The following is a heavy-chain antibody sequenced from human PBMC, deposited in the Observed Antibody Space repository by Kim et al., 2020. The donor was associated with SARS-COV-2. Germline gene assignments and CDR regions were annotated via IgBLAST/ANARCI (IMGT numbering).Heavy chain of an antibody. Sequence: KSRVTIAVDASKNQFSLKLSSVTAADTAVYYCARVRSYYGSGSASLGVDYWGQGTLVTVSS. V-gene: IGHV4-31*02. CDR3: ARVRSYYGSGSASLGVDY. J-gene: IGHJ4*02. D-gene: IGHD3-10*01.